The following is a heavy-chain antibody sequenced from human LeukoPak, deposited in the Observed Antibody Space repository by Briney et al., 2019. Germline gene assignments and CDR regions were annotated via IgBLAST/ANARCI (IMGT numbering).Heavy chain of an antibody. D-gene: IGHD5-12*01. Sequence: GRSLRLSCAASGFTFDDYAMHWVRQGPGRGLEWASGINWNSGGIGYADSVKGRFTISRDNAKNSLYLQMNSLRAEDMALYYCAKGTSSAYAYYMDVWGKGTTVTVSS. CDR1: GFTFDDYA. CDR3: AKGTSSAYAYYMDV. CDR2: INWNSGGI. J-gene: IGHJ6*03. V-gene: IGHV3-9*03.